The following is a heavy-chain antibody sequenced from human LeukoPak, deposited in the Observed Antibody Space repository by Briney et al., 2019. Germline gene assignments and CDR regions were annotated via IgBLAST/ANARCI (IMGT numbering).Heavy chain of an antibody. CDR2: INSDGSST. CDR1: GFTFSSCW. D-gene: IGHD6-13*01. Sequence: GGTLRLSCAASGFTFSSCWMHWVRQAPGKGLVWVSRINSDGSSTSYADSVKGRFTISRDNAKNTLYLQMNSLRAEDTAVYYCARDREEYSSSWSVYYYYYYMDVWGKGTTVTVSS. J-gene: IGHJ6*03. V-gene: IGHV3-74*01. CDR3: ARDREEYSSSWSVYYYYYYMDV.